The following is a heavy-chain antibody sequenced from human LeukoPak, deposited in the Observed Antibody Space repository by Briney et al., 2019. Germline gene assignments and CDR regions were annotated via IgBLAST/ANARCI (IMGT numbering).Heavy chain of an antibody. CDR1: AFTFSRYS. J-gene: IGHJ6*03. D-gene: IGHD1-26*01. V-gene: IGHV3-21*01. Sequence: GGSLRLSCAASAFTFSRYSMNWVRQAPGKGLEWVSSITSSSTYIYYADSVKGRFTISRDNAENSLYLQMNSLRDEDTAVYYCARDPYSGGYGPYYYYYMDVWGKGTTVTISS. CDR2: ITSSSTYI. CDR3: ARDPYSGGYGPYYYYYMDV.